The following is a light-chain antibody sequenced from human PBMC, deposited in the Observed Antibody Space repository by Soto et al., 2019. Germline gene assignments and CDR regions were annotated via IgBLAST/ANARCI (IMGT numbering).Light chain of an antibody. V-gene: IGKV1-33*01. Sequence: DIQMTQSPASLSASVGDRVTITCQASQNINNYLNLYQQKPERAPKLLIYDASNLEAGVPSRFRGSGSGTDFTFTISRLQPEDIATYYCQQYENLPTFGQGTRLEIK. J-gene: IGKJ5*01. CDR1: QNINNY. CDR2: DAS. CDR3: QQYENLPT.